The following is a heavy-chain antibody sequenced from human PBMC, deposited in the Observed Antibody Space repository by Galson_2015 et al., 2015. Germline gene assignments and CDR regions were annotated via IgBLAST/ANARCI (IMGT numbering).Heavy chain of an antibody. CDR1: GGTFSSYS. D-gene: IGHD2-2*01. CDR2: IIPTLGIA. J-gene: IGHJ6*03. Sequence: SVKVSCKASGGTFSSYSINWVRQAPRQGLEWMGRIIPTLGIANYAQKFQGRVTITEDKSTSTAYRELSGLISEDTAVYYCAGDQYPSTNCYGYYYYMDVSGKGTTVTVSS. V-gene: IGHV1-69*04. CDR3: AGDQYPSTNCYGYYYYMDV.